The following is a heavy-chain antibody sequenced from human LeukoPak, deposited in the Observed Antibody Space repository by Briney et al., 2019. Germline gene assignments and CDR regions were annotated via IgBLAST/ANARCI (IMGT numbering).Heavy chain of an antibody. J-gene: IGHJ6*02. Sequence: PGGSLRLSCAASGFTFSSYAMSWVRQAPGKGLEWVSAISGSGGSTYYADSVKGRFTISRDNAKNSLYLQMNSLRAEDTAVYYCARVRDYCSSTSCQHYGMDVWGQGTTVTVSS. CDR1: GFTFSSYA. CDR2: ISGSGGST. CDR3: ARVRDYCSSTSCQHYGMDV. V-gene: IGHV3-23*01. D-gene: IGHD2-2*01.